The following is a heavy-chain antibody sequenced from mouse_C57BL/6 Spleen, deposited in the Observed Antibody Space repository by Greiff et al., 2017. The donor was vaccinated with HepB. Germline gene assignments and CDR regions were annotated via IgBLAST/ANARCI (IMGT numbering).Heavy chain of an antibody. CDR1: GFTFSDYY. V-gene: IGHV5-16*01. J-gene: IGHJ2*01. D-gene: IGHD1-1*01. CDR3: ARVLITTVVVLDY. Sequence: EVKLMESEGGLVQPGSSMKLSCTASGFTFSDYYMAWVRQVPEKGLEWVANINYDGSSTYYLDPLKSRFIISRDNAKNILYLQMSSLKSEDTATYYCARVLITTVVVLDYWGQGTTLTVSS. CDR2: INYDGSST.